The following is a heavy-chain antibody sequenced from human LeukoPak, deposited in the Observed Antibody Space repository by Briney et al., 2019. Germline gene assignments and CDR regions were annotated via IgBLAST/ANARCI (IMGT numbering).Heavy chain of an antibody. Sequence: PGGSLRLSCAASGFTFSSYAMRWVRQAPGKGLEWVAVISYDGSNKYYADSVKGRFTISRDNSKNTLYLQMNSLRAEDTAVYYCAKGLGWYYYYGMDVWGQGTTVTVSS. CDR3: AKGLGWYYYYGMDV. CDR1: GFTFSSYA. V-gene: IGHV3-30-3*01. J-gene: IGHJ6*02. D-gene: IGHD1-26*01. CDR2: ISYDGSNK.